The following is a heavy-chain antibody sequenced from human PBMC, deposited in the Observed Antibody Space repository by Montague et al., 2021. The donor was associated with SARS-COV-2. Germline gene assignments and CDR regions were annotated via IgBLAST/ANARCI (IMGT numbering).Heavy chain of an antibody. CDR1: GGSTKTMRYY. CDR3: ATERAGHYYFDN. J-gene: IGHJ4*02. Sequence: SETLSLTCSVSGGSTKTMRYYWAWIRQSPGKGLEWIASVYYTGHTYYTPSLAARTAISLDTSTNHFSLTLSSVAAADTAIYYCATERAGHYYFDNWGQGTPVIVSS. V-gene: IGHV4-39*07. D-gene: IGHD3-10*01. CDR2: VYYTGHT.